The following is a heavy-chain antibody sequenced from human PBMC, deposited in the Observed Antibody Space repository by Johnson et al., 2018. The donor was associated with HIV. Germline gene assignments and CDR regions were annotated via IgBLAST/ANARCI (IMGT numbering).Heavy chain of an antibody. D-gene: IGHD2-8*02. Sequence: VQLVESGGGVVQPGRSLRLSCAASGFTFINAWMTWVRQSPGKVLEWVGRIKSKTDGGTTDYAAPVKGRFTISRDDSKNTLYLQMNSLKTEDTALYYCTTVGGILGTYAFDIWGQGTMVTVSS. J-gene: IGHJ3*02. CDR2: IKSKTDGGTT. CDR1: GFTFINAW. CDR3: TTVGGILGTYAFDI. V-gene: IGHV3-15*01.